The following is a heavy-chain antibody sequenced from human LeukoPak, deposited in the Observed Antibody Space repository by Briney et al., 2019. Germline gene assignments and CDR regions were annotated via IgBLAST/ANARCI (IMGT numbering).Heavy chain of an antibody. CDR2: IIPIFGIA. CDR3: ARVPYTYSSSWYYFDY. CDR1: GGTFSSYA. Sequence: GSSVEVSCKASGGTFSSYAISWVRQAPGQGLEWMGRIIPIFGIANYAQKFQGRVTITADKSTSTAYMELSSLRSEDTAVYYCARVPYTYSSSWYYFDYWGQGTLVTVSS. J-gene: IGHJ4*02. V-gene: IGHV1-69*04. D-gene: IGHD6-13*01.